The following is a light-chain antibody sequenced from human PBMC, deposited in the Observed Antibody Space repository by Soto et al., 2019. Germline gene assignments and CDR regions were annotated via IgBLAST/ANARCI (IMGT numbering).Light chain of an antibody. CDR1: QSISSY. V-gene: IGKV1-39*01. CDR2: GAS. J-gene: IGKJ1*01. CDR3: QQSYSTPWT. Sequence: DIQMTQSPSSLSASVGDRVTITCRASQSISSYLNWYQQKPGKAPKLLIYGASSLQSGVPSRFSGYGSGTDFTLTISTLQPEDFATYFCQQSYSTPWTFGQGTKVDIK.